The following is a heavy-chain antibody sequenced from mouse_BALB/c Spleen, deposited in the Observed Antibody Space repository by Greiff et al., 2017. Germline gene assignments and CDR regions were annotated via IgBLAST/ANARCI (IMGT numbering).Heavy chain of an antibody. J-gene: IGHJ4*01. CDR1: GFTFSSYG. CDR2: ISSGGSYT. Sequence: EVMLVESGGDLVKPGGSLKLSCAASGFTFSSYGMSWVRQTPDKRLEWVATISSGGSYTYYPDSVKGRFTISRDNAKNTLYLQMSSLKSEDTAMYYCARQAYYGNYEAMDYWGQGTSVTVSS. CDR3: ARQAYYGNYEAMDY. V-gene: IGHV5-6*01. D-gene: IGHD2-10*01.